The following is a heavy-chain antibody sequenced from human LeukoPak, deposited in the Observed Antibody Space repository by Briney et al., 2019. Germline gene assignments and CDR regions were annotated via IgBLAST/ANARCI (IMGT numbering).Heavy chain of an antibody. CDR1: GYAFTSYD. J-gene: IGHJ3*02. CDR2: MNPNSGNT. Sequence: ASVKVSCKASGYAFTSYDINWVRQATGQGLEWMGWMNPNSGNTGYAQKFQGRVTMTRNTSISTAYMELNSLRSEDTAIYYCARGADIVITGSFNIWGQGTMVTVSS. V-gene: IGHV1-8*01. D-gene: IGHD3-16*01. CDR3: ARGADIVITGSFNI.